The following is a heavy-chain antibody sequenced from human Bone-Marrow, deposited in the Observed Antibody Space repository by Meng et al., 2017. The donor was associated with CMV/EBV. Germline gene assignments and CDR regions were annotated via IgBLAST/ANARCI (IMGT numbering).Heavy chain of an antibody. CDR3: ARDGSKPLRIVVVPAGMDV. CDR2: ISSSGSTI. D-gene: IGHD2-2*01. J-gene: IGHJ6*02. Sequence: LSLTCAASGFTFSSYEMNWVRQAPGKGLEWVSYISSSGSTIYYADSVKGRFTISRDNAKNSLYLQMNSLRAEDTAVYYCARDGSKPLRIVVVPAGMDVWGQGTTVTVSS. V-gene: IGHV3-48*03. CDR1: GFTFSSYE.